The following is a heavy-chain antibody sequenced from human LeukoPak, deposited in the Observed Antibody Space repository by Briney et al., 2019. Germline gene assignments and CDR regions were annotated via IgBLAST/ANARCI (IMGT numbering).Heavy chain of an antibody. CDR1: GYTFTSYA. D-gene: IGHD5-12*01. CDR2: INAGNGNT. CDR3: ARERGSGYGFDY. J-gene: IGHJ4*02. Sequence: ASVKVSCKASGYTFTSYAMQWVRQAPGQRLEWMGWINAGNGNTKYSQKFQGRVTIIRDTSASTAYMELSSLRSEDTAVYYCARERGSGYGFDYWGQGTLVTVSS. V-gene: IGHV1-3*01.